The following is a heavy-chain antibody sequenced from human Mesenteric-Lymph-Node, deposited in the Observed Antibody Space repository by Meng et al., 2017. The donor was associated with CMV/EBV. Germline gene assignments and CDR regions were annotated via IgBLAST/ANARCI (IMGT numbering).Heavy chain of an antibody. CDR2: IYSGGSTT. J-gene: IGHJ6*02. V-gene: IGHV3-23*03. Sequence: GESLKISCAASGFTFSNYEINWVRQAPGKGLEWVSLIYSGGSTTYYADSVKGRFTISRDDSKNTLYLQMNSLRAEDTAVYYCAKDHMVVSREPAPYYYYGMDVWGQGTTVTVSS. CDR3: AKDHMVVSREPAPYYYYGMDV. D-gene: IGHD2-21*01. CDR1: GFTFSNYE.